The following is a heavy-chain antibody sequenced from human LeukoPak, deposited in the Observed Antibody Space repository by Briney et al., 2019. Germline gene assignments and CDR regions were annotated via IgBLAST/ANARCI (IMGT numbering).Heavy chain of an antibody. Sequence: SETLSLTCAVYGGSFSGYYWSWIRQPPGKGLEWIGEINHSGSTNYNPSLKSRVTISVDTSKNQFSLKLSSVTAADTAVYYCARGKGNCYDSSGLDYWGQGTLVTVSS. CDR2: INHSGST. D-gene: IGHD3-22*01. CDR3: ARGKGNCYDSSGLDY. V-gene: IGHV4-34*01. CDR1: GGSFSGYY. J-gene: IGHJ4*02.